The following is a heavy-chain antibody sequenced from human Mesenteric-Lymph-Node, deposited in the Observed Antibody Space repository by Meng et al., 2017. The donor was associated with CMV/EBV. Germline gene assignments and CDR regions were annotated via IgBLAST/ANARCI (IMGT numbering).Heavy chain of an antibody. D-gene: IGHD1-26*01. Sequence: CAVSGVSSSSSNWWSWVRQPPGKGLEWIGEIYHSGSTNYNPSLKSRVTISVDKSKNQFSLKVNSVTAADTAVYYCAVSVGTTTRFDFWGQGTLVTVSS. CDR3: AVSVGTTTRFDF. CDR1: GVSSSSSNW. CDR2: IYHSGST. J-gene: IGHJ4*02. V-gene: IGHV4-4*02.